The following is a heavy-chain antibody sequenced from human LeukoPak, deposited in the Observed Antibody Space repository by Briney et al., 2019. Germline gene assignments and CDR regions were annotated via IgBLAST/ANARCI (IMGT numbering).Heavy chain of an antibody. CDR3: ARSPVRARFYFDF. D-gene: IGHD3-3*01. J-gene: IGHJ4*02. Sequence: SETLSLTCTVSGGSISSSSYYWGWIRQPPGKGLEWVGSIFFSGSPSYHPSLRSRVTMSMDTSKNHFSLTLRSVSAADSAMYYCARSPVRARFYFDFWGQGSLVSVS. CDR2: IFFSGSP. CDR1: GGSISSSSYY. V-gene: IGHV4-39*02.